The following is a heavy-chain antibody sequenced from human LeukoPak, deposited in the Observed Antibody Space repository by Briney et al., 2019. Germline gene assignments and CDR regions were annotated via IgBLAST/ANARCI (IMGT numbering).Heavy chain of an antibody. D-gene: IGHD3-3*01. CDR3: AKSGESRIWSGYYWEYYFDY. CDR1: GFTFSSYG. Sequence: GRSLRLSCAASGFTFSSYGMHWVRQAPGKGLEWVAVISYDGSNKYYADSVKGRFTISRDNSKNTLYLQMNSLRAEDTAVYYCAKSGESRIWSGYYWEYYFDYWGQGTLVTVSS. V-gene: IGHV3-30*18. CDR2: ISYDGSNK. J-gene: IGHJ4*02.